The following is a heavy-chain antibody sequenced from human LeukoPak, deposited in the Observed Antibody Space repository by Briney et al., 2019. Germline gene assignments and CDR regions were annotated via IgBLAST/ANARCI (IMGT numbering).Heavy chain of an antibody. Sequence: SETLSLTCTVSGGSISSSSYYWGWIRQPPGKGLEWIGEVNHSGGSKYNPSLESRVTMSVDTSKNQFFLNLTSVTAADTAVYYCARGRHYWFDPWGQGTLVTVSS. V-gene: IGHV4-39*07. J-gene: IGHJ5*02. CDR1: GGSISSSSYY. CDR3: ARGRHYWFDP. CDR2: VNHSGGS. D-gene: IGHD3-3*02.